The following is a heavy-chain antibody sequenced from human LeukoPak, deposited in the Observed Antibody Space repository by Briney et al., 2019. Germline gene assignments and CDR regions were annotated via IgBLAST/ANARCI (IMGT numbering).Heavy chain of an antibody. J-gene: IGHJ4*02. Sequence: ASVKLSCKASGYTFTRDFMHWVRQAPGEGLEWMGIVNPGGGGTNYAQKFQGRVTMTRDTSTSTVYMELSSLRSEDTAVYYSAKEGARLGTAVSGPFDYWGQGTLVTVSS. CDR2: VNPGGGGT. CDR1: GYTFTRDF. D-gene: IGHD6-13*01. V-gene: IGHV1-46*01. CDR3: AKEGARLGTAVSGPFDY.